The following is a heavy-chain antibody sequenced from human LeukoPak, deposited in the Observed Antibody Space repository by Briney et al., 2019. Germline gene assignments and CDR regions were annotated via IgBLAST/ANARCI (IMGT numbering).Heavy chain of an antibody. J-gene: IGHJ4*02. CDR1: GFTFSSYS. CDR3: ARAPYSSSWYFDY. CDR2: ISSSSSYI. D-gene: IGHD6-13*01. Sequence: GGSLGLSCAASGFTFSSYSMNWVRQAPGKGLEWVSSISSSSSYIYYADSVKGRFTISRDNAKNSLYLQMNSLRAEDTAVYYCARAPYSSSWYFDYWGQGTLVTVSS. V-gene: IGHV3-21*01.